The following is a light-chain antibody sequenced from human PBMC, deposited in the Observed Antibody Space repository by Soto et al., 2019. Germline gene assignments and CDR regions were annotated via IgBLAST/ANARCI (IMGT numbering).Light chain of an antibody. CDR2: AAS. CDR1: QNINKY. CDR3: QQSYGSPGA. J-gene: IGKJ1*01. Sequence: DIHLTQSPSSLSASVGVSVTITCRSSQNINKYLNWYEHRPGKAPKLLIYAASSLQTGVPTRFSGAGAGTFFTLTISNLQLEDVASYYCQQSYGSPGAFGRGTKVEI. V-gene: IGKV1-39*01.